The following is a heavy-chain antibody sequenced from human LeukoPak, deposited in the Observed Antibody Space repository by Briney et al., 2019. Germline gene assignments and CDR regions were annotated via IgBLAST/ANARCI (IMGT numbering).Heavy chain of an antibody. CDR1: GFTFSSYS. D-gene: IGHD3-10*01. CDR2: ISSSSSYI. J-gene: IGHJ4*02. Sequence: GGSLRLPCAASGFTFSSYSINWVRQAPGKGLEWVSSISSSSSYIYYADSVKGRFTISRDNAKNSLYLQMNSLRAEDTAGYYCARGLGESSAYWGQGTLVTVSS. CDR3: ARGLGESSAY. V-gene: IGHV3-21*01.